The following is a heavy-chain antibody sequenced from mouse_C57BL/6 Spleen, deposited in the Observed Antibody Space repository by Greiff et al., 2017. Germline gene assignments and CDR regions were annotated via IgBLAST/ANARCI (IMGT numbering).Heavy chain of an antibody. V-gene: IGHV1-50*01. CDR3: AREGYVGDD. Sequence: QVQLQQPGAELVKPGASVKLSCKASGYTFTSYWMQWVKQRPGQGLEWIGKIDPSDSYTNYNQKFKGKATLTVDTSSSTAYMQLSSLTSEDSAVYYCAREGYVGDDWGQGTSLTVSS. CDR2: IDPSDSYT. D-gene: IGHD2-10*02. CDR1: GYTFTSYW. J-gene: IGHJ2*02.